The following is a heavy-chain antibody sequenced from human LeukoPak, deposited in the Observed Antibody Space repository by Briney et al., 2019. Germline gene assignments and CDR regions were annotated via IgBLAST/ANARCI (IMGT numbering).Heavy chain of an antibody. J-gene: IGHJ4*02. D-gene: IGHD3-22*01. CDR3: VSSAHYYDSNGPADY. CDR1: GGTFSSYA. Sequence: SVKVSCKTSGGTFSSYAINWVRQAPGQGLEWMGWFIYIYGSAVYAEKFQGRVTITTDGSSSTVYMELSSLRSEDTAVYYCVSSAHYYDSNGPADYWGQGTRVTVSP. CDR2: FIYIYGSA. V-gene: IGHV1-69*05.